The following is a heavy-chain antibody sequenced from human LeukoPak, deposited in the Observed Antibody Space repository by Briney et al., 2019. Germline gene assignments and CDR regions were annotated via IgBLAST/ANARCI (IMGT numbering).Heavy chain of an antibody. V-gene: IGHV3-23*01. CDR2: MSGSGGST. CDR1: GFTFSSYW. J-gene: IGHJ4*02. CDR3: AKGEQGVDY. Sequence: GGSLRLSCAASGFTFSSYWMNWARQAPGKGLEWVSAMSGSGGSTHYADSVKGRFTISRDNSKNTLFLQMNSLRAEDTAVYYCAKGEQGVDYWGQGTLVTVSS. D-gene: IGHD1/OR15-1a*01.